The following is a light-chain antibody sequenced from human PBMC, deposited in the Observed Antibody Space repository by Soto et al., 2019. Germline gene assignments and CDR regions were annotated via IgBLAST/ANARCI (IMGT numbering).Light chain of an antibody. Sequence: DIKMTLSPSSLSANVGDRVTITCRASQSISSYLNWYQQKPGKAPKLLIYAASSLQSGVPSRFSGSGSGTDFTLTISSLQSEDFAIYYGQQTYTTPEISFGQGTLVEVK. CDR3: QQTYTTPEIS. CDR1: QSISSY. V-gene: IGKV1-39*01. J-gene: IGKJ5*01. CDR2: AAS.